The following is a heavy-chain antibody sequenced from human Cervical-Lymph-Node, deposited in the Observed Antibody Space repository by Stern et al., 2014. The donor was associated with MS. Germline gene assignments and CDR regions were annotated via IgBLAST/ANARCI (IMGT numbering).Heavy chain of an antibody. CDR2: IIPIIVTA. J-gene: IGHJ4*02. CDR1: GGTFSSSD. Sequence: VQLLQSGAEVQKPGSSVKVYCRASGGTFSSSDISWVRQAPGQGLEWMGGIIPIIVTANYAQKYQGRVTITADESTSTAYMELSSLRSEDTAIYYCALGGFGHYFEYWGQGTLVTVSS. D-gene: IGHD3-10*01. CDR3: ALGGFGHYFEY. V-gene: IGHV1-69*01.